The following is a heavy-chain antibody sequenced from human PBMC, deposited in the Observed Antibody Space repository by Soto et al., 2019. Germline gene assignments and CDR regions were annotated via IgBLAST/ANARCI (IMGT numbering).Heavy chain of an antibody. J-gene: IGHJ4*02. CDR2: MNPNRNNT. V-gene: IGHV1-8*01. CDR1: GYTFTSYD. CDR3: TRAKMILIHNDY. D-gene: IGHD2-21*01. Sequence: QVQLVQSGAEVKKPGASVKVSCKASGYTFTSYDINWVRQAPGQGLEWMGWMNPNRNNTGYAQKFQGRVTMTMDTPISPAYRELSTLTSEDTPVYFCTRAKMILIHNDYWGQGTLVTVSS.